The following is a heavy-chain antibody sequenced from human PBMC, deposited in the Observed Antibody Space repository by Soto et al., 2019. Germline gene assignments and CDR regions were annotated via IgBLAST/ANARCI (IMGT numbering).Heavy chain of an antibody. D-gene: IGHD6-13*01. CDR3: AIFIKGIAAVDYFDY. CDR1: GFSLGTSGVG. V-gene: IGHV2-5*02. CDR2: IYWDDDK. Sequence: QITLKESGPTLVKPTQTLTLTCTFSGFSLGTSGVGVGWIRQPPGKALEWLALIYWDDDKRYSPSLKSRLTITKDTSKNQVVLTMTNMDPVDTATYYCAIFIKGIAAVDYFDYWGQGTLVTVSS. J-gene: IGHJ4*02.